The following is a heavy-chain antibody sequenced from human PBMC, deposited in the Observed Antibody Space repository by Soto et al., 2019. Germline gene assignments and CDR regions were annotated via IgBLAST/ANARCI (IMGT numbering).Heavy chain of an antibody. D-gene: IGHD3-9*01. CDR3: AKDQGVLRYVDWLSHFDY. J-gene: IGHJ4*02. CDR2: IGGSGGNT. Sequence: RQAPGKGLEWVSGIGGSGGNTYYSDSVKGRFTISRDNSKNTLYLQMNSLRAEDTAVYYCAKDQGVLRYVDWLSHFDYWGQGTLVTVSS. V-gene: IGHV3-23*01.